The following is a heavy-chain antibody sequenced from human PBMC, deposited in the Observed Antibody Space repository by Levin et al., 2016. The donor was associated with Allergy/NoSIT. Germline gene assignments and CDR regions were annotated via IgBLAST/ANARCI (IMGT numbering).Heavy chain of an antibody. Sequence: VRQMPGKGLELMGIVYPGDSDTRYSPSFQGQVTISADKSINTAYLQWTRLKASDTAIYYCATDRRPCNTDTCYLDAFDIWGQGTMVTVSS. CDR3: ATDRRPCNTDTCYLDAFDI. J-gene: IGHJ3*02. CDR2: VYPGDSDT. V-gene: IGHV5-51*01. D-gene: IGHD2/OR15-2a*01.